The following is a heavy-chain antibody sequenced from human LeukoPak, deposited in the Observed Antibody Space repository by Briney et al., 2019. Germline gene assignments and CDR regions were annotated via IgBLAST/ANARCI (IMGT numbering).Heavy chain of an antibody. V-gene: IGHV1-69*13. CDR3: ALQGGYYYDTDY. J-gene: IGHJ4*02. D-gene: IGHD3-22*01. CDR2: IIPIFGTA. Sequence: EASVKVSCKASGGTFSSYAISWVRQAPGQGLEWMGGIIPIFGTANYAQKFQGRVTITADESTSTAYMELSSLRSEDTAVYYCALQGGYYYDTDYWGQGTLVTVSS. CDR1: GGTFSSYA.